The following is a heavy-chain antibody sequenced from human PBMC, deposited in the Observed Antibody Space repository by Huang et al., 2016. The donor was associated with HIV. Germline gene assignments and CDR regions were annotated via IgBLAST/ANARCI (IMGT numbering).Heavy chain of an antibody. D-gene: IGHD3-3*01. J-gene: IGHJ4*02. CDR3: TAGWGGYYPY. Sequence: QITLKESGPTLVKPTQTLTLTCTFSGFSLNTSGVAVGWIRQPPGKALEWLALLYWEDDKRYRPSLKNRVTINKYTSKNEVVFTMTKLNPVDTATYFCTAGWGGYYPYWGQGALVTVSS. V-gene: IGHV2-5*02. CDR2: LYWEDDK. CDR1: GFSLNTSGVA.